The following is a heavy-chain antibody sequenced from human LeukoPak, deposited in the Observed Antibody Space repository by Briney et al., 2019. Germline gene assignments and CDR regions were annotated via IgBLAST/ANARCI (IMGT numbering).Heavy chain of an antibody. CDR2: ISGSGGST. Sequence: GGSLRLSCAASGFTFSSYAMSWVRQAPGKGLEWVTAISGSGGSTYYADSVKGRFTISRDNSKNTLYLQMNSLRAEDTAVYYCAGLGYCSGGSCSIEYYFDYWGQGTLVTVSS. V-gene: IGHV3-23*01. CDR1: GFTFSSYA. D-gene: IGHD2-15*01. CDR3: AGLGYCSGGSCSIEYYFDY. J-gene: IGHJ4*02.